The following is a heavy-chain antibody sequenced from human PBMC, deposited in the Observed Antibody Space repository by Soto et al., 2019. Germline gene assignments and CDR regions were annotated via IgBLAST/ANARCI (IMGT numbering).Heavy chain of an antibody. Sequence: QVQLVESGGGVVQPGRSLRLSCAASGFTFSSYGMHWVRQAPGKGLEWVAVISYDGSNKYYADSVKGRFTISRDNSKNTLYLKMNSLRAEDTAVYYCATSGYSSSWYGLDFQHWGQGTLVTVSS. CDR2: ISYDGSNK. J-gene: IGHJ1*01. V-gene: IGHV3-30*03. CDR1: GFTFSSYG. D-gene: IGHD6-13*01. CDR3: ATSGYSSSWYGLDFQH.